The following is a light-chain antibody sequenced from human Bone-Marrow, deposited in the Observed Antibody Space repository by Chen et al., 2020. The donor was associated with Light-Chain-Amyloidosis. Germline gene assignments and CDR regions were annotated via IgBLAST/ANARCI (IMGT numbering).Light chain of an antibody. J-gene: IGLJ3*02. CDR2: DDS. CDR3: QVWDRGSDRPV. CDR1: NIGSTS. Sequence: SYVLTQPSSVSVAPGQTATIACGGNNIGSTSVHWYQQTPGQAPLLVVYDDSDRPSGIPGRLSGSNAGNTATLTISRVEAGDEDEYYCQVWDRGSDRPVFGGGTKLTVL. V-gene: IGLV3-21*02.